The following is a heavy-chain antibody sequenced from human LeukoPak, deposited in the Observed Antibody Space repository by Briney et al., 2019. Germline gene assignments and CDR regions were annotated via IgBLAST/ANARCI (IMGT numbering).Heavy chain of an antibody. V-gene: IGHV4-39*01. CDR2: IHYSGST. Sequence: SETLSLTCSVSGGSISSSSYYWGWIRQPPGKGLEWIGTIHYSGSTYYNPSLNSRITISVDPSKHQFTLKLNSVTAADTAVYYCARHRTIYYYMDVWGKGTTVTVSS. CDR3: ARHRTIYYYMDV. CDR1: GGSISSSSYY. J-gene: IGHJ6*03. D-gene: IGHD1/OR15-1a*01.